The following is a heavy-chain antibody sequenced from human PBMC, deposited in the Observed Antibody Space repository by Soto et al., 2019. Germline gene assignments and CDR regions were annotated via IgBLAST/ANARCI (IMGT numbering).Heavy chain of an antibody. CDR1: GFTFNSYG. J-gene: IGHJ6*02. V-gene: IGHV3-30*03. CDR2: ISYDSTKT. CDR3: ARTRSASSDFHYYSLDV. D-gene: IGHD6-6*01. Sequence: QVQLVESGGGVVQPGRSLRLSCAASGFTFNSYGMHWVRQGPGNGLEWVAFISYDSTKTYYADSVKGRFTISRDNSNSALYVQMNSLTGEDTVVYYCARTRSASSDFHYYSLDVWGQGTTVTVSS.